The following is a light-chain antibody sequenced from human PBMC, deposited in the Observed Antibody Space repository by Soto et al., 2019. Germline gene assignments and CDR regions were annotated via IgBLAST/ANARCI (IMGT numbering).Light chain of an antibody. CDR3: CSYAGSYTYV. CDR2: DVT. J-gene: IGLJ1*01. V-gene: IGLV2-11*01. Sequence: QSVLTQPRSVSGSPGQSVTISCTGTSSDVGGDTYVSWYQQHPGKAPKLIIYDVTERPSGVPARFSGSQSGNTASLTISGLQAEDEADYYCCSYAGSYTYVFGTGTKLTVL. CDR1: SSDVGGDTY.